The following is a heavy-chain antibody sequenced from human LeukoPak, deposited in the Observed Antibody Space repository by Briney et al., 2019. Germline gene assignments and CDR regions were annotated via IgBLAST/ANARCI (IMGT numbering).Heavy chain of an antibody. J-gene: IGHJ6*03. CDR3: AREVNDYSYYYMDV. CDR1: GYTFNGYY. Sequence: ASVNVSCKASGYTFNGYYMHWVRQAPGQGLGWMGWINPNSGGTNYAQKFQGRVTMTRDTSISTAYMELSRLRSDDTAVYYCAREVNDYSYYYMDVWGKGTTVTVSS. CDR2: INPNSGGT. V-gene: IGHV1-2*02. D-gene: IGHD4-11*01.